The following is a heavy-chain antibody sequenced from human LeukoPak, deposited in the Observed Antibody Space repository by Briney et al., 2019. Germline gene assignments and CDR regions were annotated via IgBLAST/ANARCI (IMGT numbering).Heavy chain of an antibody. D-gene: IGHD2-2*01. CDR2: IYSGGST. CDR1: GFTVSSNY. J-gene: IGHJ3*02. CDR3: AREGCSSTSCYDLVAFDI. V-gene: IGHV3-66*02. Sequence: GGSLRLSCAASGFTVSSNYMSWVRQAPGKGLEWVSVIYSGGSTYYADSVKGRFTISRDNSKNTLCLQMNSLRAEDTAVYYCAREGCSSTSCYDLVAFDIWGQGTMVNVSS.